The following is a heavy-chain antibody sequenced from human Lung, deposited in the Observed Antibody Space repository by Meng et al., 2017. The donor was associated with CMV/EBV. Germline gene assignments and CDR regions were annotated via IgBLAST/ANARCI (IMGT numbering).Heavy chain of an antibody. J-gene: IGHJ1*01. Sequence: AETLSLXCTVSGYSISSGYYWGWIRQPPGKGLEWIGSIYHGGRTYYNPSFKSRVTITVDTSKNQCSLKLSYVTAANTAVYYCAKDVEKTWYYDFWSGPPRGLCGRDGWXQGTXVTVSS. CDR1: GYSISSGYY. CDR3: AKDVEKTWYYDFWSGPPRGLCGRDG. D-gene: IGHD3-3*01. V-gene: IGHV4-38-2*02. CDR2: IYHGGRT.